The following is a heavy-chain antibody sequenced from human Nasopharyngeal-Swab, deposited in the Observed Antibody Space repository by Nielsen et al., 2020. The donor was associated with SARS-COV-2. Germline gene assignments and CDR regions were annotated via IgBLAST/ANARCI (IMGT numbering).Heavy chain of an antibody. Sequence: GGSLRLSCAASGFTFSSYAMHWVRQAPGKGLEWVAAISNDGNDKYYADSVKGRFSISRDNSKNTLYLQMNSLRAEDTAVYYCARPPARSYNPFYPPDVWGKGTTVTISS. CDR1: GFTFSSYA. J-gene: IGHJ6*04. V-gene: IGHV3-30*04. D-gene: IGHD1-26*01. CDR3: ARPPARSYNPFYPPDV. CDR2: ISNDGNDK.